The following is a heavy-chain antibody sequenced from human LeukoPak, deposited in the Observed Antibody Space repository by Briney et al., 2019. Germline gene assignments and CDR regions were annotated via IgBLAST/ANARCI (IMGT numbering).Heavy chain of an antibody. V-gene: IGHV1-24*01. CDR2: YDPDDAGT. D-gene: IGHD4-17*01. CDR3: ATGQTTPVLVDTLHF. J-gene: IGHJ4*02. Sequence: ASVKVSCKVSGYTVTEFSIHWVRQAPGKGLEWMGGYDPDDAGTVFARKFQGRVTMTEDTSTNTAYMELTSLISEDTAVYYCATGQTTPVLVDTLHFWGQGTLVTVSS. CDR1: GYTVTEFS.